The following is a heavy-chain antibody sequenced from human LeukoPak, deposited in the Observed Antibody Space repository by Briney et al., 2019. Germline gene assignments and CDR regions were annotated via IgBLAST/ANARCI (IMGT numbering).Heavy chain of an antibody. J-gene: IGHJ4*02. CDR3: AKDAGWLHPYYFDY. V-gene: IGHV3-30-3*01. CDR2: ISYDGSNK. D-gene: IGHD5-24*01. Sequence: GRSLRLSCAASGFTFSSYAMHWVRQAPGKGLEWVAVISYDGSNKYYADSVKGRLTISRDNSKNTLYLQMNSLRAEDTALYYCAKDAGWLHPYYFDYWGQGTLVTVSS. CDR1: GFTFSSYA.